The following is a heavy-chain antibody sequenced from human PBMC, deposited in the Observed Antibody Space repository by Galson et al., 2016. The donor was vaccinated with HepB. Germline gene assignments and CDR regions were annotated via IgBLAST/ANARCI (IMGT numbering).Heavy chain of an antibody. V-gene: IGHV3-33*08. Sequence: SLRLSCATSGFTFNNYGINWVRQAPGKGLEWVAVISYDRNNRHSADAVKGRFTIARDSSTNTVYLQMNSLRADDTAVYFCARDRGLLHYYYGMDVWGQGTTVTVSS. CDR1: GFTFNNYG. D-gene: IGHD4-17*01. J-gene: IGHJ6*02. CDR2: ISYDRNNR. CDR3: ARDRGLLHYYYGMDV.